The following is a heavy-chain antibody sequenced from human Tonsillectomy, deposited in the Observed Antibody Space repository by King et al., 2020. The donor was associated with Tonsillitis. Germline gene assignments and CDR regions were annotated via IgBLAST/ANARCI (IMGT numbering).Heavy chain of an antibody. CDR2: IDQDGSEK. V-gene: IGHV3-7*01. CDR3: TTFWSDYFDY. Sequence: VQLVESGGGLVQPGGSLRLSCAASGFTFSNYWMSWVRQAPGKGLEWVANIDQDGSEKFYVDSVKGRFTISRDNAKNALYLQMTSLRAEDTAVYFCTTFWSDYFDYWGQGTLVTVSS. D-gene: IGHD3-3*01. CDR1: GFTFSNYW. J-gene: IGHJ4*02.